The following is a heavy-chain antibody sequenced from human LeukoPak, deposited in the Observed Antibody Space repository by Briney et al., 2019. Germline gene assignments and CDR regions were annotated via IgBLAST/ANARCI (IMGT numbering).Heavy chain of an antibody. Sequence: GGSLRLSCAASGFTLCSCTMSWVRQAPGKGLEWVSAISDTGNTYHADSVKGRFTISRDSSKNTLFLQMNRLRPEDAAVYYCAKAPVTTCRGAFCYPFDYWGLGTLVTVSS. CDR1: GFTLCSCT. D-gene: IGHD2-15*01. J-gene: IGHJ4*02. V-gene: IGHV3-23*01. CDR3: AKAPVTTCRGAFCYPFDY. CDR2: ISDTGNT.